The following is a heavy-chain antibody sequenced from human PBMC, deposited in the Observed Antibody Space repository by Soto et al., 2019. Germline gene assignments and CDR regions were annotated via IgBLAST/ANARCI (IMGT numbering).Heavy chain of an antibody. CDR1: GGSLSSCNW. J-gene: IGHJ5*02. CDR3: AGGGRPGQIDWFDP. CDR2: IYRYGST. D-gene: IGHD3-16*01. V-gene: IGHV4-4*02. Sequence: QVQLQESGPRLVKPSGTLSLTCAVYGGSLSSCNWWSWVRQPPGKGMEWIGEIYRYGSTSYNPSLKNRVTIAVAKAKKCDALKMTYLTPHGTAVYFGAGGGRPGQIDWFDPWGQGILVTVSS.